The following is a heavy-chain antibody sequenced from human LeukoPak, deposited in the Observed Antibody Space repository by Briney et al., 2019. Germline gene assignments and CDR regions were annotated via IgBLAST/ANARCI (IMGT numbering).Heavy chain of an antibody. V-gene: IGHV1-46*01. CDR3: ARAVPAYCGGDCYSSPDY. CDR1: GYTFTSYY. D-gene: IGHD2-21*02. CDR2: INPSGGST. J-gene: IGHJ4*02. Sequence: GSVKVSCKASGYTFTSYYMHWVRQAPGQGLEWMGIINPSGGSTSYAQKFQGRVTMTRDTSTSTVYMELSSLRSEDTAVYYCARAVPAYCGGDCYSSPDYWGQGTLVTVSS.